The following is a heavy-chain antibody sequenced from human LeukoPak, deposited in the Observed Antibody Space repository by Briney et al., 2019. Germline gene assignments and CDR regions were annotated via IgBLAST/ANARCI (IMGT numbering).Heavy chain of an antibody. V-gene: IGHV3-7*01. CDR1: GFTFSSYW. D-gene: IGHD3-10*01. Sequence: GGSLRLSCAASGFTFSSYWMSWVRLAPGKGPECVASIKEDGSEKYYVDSVKGRFTISRDNAKNSLYLQMNSLRAEDTAVYYCARGSPYFYGTDLDYWGQGTLVTVSS. CDR3: ARGSPYFYGTDLDY. CDR2: IKEDGSEK. J-gene: IGHJ4*02.